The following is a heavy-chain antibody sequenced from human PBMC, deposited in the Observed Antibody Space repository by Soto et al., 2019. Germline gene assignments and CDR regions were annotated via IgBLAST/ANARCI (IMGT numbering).Heavy chain of an antibody. D-gene: IGHD2-2*01. CDR3: ARDHGRGDQLLEVRDYGMEV. CDR2: IYYSGST. J-gene: IGHJ6*02. V-gene: IGHV4-31*03. CDR1: GGSISSGVYY. Sequence: QVQLKESGPGLVKPSQTLSLTCTVSGGSISSGVYYWSWIRKHPVKGLEWIGSIYYSGSTYYNPSLKSRVTISVDTSMIQFSLKLSSVAAGDTAVYYCARDHGRGDQLLEVRDYGMEVFGQGPAVTVSS.